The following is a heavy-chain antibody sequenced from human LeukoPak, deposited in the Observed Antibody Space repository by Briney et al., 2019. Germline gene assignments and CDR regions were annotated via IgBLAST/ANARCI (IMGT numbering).Heavy chain of an antibody. D-gene: IGHD4-11*01. V-gene: IGHV4-31*03. CDR1: GGSISSGGYY. CDR2: VYYSGST. CDR3: ARSHSNYEDAFDI. Sequence: SETLSLTCTVSGGSISSGGYYWSWIRQHPGKGLEWIGYVYYSGSTYYNPSLKSRVTISVDTSKNQFSLKLSSVTAADTAVYYCARSHSNYEDAFDIWGQGTMVTVSS. J-gene: IGHJ3*02.